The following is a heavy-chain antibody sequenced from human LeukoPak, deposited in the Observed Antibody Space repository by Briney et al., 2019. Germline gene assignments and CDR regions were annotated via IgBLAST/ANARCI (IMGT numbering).Heavy chain of an antibody. D-gene: IGHD2-2*01. CDR2: INTKTRNP. J-gene: IGHJ4*02. CDR3: ARAVGYCSDTACYLGY. V-gene: IGHV7-4-1*02. Sequence: ASVKVSCKASGYTFTNYAMNWVRQAPGQGLEWMGWINTKTRNPTYAQGSTGRFVFSLDTSVSTAYLQISSLKAEDTAVYYCARAVGYCSDTACYLGYWGQGTLVTVSS. CDR1: GYTFTNYA.